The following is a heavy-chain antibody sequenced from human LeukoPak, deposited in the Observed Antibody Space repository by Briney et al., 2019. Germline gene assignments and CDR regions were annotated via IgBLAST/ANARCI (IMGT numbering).Heavy chain of an antibody. V-gene: IGHV4-59*01. J-gene: IGHJ4*02. CDR2: IYYSGST. Sequence: SETLSLTCTVAGGPISSYYWSWIRQPPGKGLEWIGYIYYSGSTNYNPSLKSRVTVSVDTSKNQFSLKLSSVTAADTAVYYCARVWEPSGIAAAGYFDYWGQGTLVTVSS. CDR1: GGPISSYY. CDR3: ARVWEPSGIAAAGYFDY. D-gene: IGHD6-13*01.